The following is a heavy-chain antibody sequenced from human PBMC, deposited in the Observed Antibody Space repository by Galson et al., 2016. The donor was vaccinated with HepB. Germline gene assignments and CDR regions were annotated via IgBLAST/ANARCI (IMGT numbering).Heavy chain of an antibody. CDR1: GFTFNFYA. D-gene: IGHD3-3*01. CDR2: ISSNVGTT. V-gene: IGHV3-64D*06. CDR3: VKGSRLRFLEWSWGYFDY. J-gene: IGHJ4*02. Sequence: SLRLSCAASGFTFNFYAMHWVRQAPGKGLEYVAAISSNVGTTYYADSVKGRFTITRDNSKNTLYLQMSSLRAEDSAVYYCVKGSRLRFLEWSWGYFDYWGQGTLVTVSS.